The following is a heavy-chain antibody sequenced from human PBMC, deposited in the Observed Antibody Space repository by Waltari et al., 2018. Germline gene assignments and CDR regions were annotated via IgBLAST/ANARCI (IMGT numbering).Heavy chain of an antibody. CDR2: INAGNGNT. CDR3: ARVGAIRFLEWLLY. Sequence: QVQLVQSGAEVKKPGASVKVSCKASGYTFTSYAMHWVRQAPGQRLEWMGWINAGNGNTKYSQKFQGRVTITRDTSASTAYMELSSLRSEDTAVYYCARVGAIRFLEWLLYWGQGTLVTVSS. V-gene: IGHV1-3*01. CDR1: GYTFTSYA. D-gene: IGHD3-3*01. J-gene: IGHJ4*02.